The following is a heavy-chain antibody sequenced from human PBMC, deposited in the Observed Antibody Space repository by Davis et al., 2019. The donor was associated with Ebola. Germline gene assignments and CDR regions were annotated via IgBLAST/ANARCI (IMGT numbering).Heavy chain of an antibody. D-gene: IGHD2-21*01. V-gene: IGHV3-11*01. CDR3: ARHYGVVKDFYYYYGLDV. CDR2: ISNSGTTI. CDR1: GFTFSDFY. Sequence: PGGSLRLSCAASGFTFSDFYIYWVRQAPGKGLEWISSISNSGTTIYYADSVKGRFTVSRDNAKNSLFLQMNSLRAEDTAVYYCARHYGVVKDFYYYYGLDVWGEGTTVTVSS. J-gene: IGHJ6*04.